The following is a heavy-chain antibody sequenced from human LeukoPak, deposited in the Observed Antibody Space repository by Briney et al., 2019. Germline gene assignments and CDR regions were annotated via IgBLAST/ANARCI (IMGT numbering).Heavy chain of an antibody. D-gene: IGHD3-10*01. CDR2: IYTSGST. CDR1: GGSISSYY. V-gene: IGHV4-4*07. CDR3: VRVTESYGSGRRHNYYYYYMDV. Sequence: SETLSLTCSVSGGSISSYYWSWIRQPAGKGLEWIGRIYTSGSTNYNPSLKSRVTISVDTSKNQFSLKLNSMTAADTAVYYCVRVTESYGSGRRHNYYYYYMDVWGKGTTVTISS. J-gene: IGHJ6*03.